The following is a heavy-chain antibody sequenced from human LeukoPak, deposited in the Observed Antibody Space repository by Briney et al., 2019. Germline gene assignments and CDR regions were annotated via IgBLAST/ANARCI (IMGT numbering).Heavy chain of an antibody. CDR2: IRSKAYGGTT. V-gene: IGHV3-49*04. CDR3: TRDHYYGSKYYFDY. D-gene: IGHD3-10*01. J-gene: IGHJ4*02. Sequence: PGGSLRLSCTASGFTFGDYAMSWVRQAPGKGLEWVGFIRSKAYGGTTEYAASVKGRFIISRDDSKSIAFLQMNSLKTEDTAVYYCTRDHYYGSKYYFDYWGQGTLVTVSS. CDR1: GFTFGDYA.